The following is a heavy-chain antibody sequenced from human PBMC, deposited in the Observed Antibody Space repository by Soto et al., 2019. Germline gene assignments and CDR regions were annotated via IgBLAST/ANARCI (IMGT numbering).Heavy chain of an antibody. Sequence: PGGSLRLSCAASGFTFSSYAMNWVRQAPGRGLEWVSGISTSGGSTYYADSVKGRFTISRDNSKNTLYLQMNSLRAEDTAVYYCAKDYDFWSGYFTGSDYWGQGTLVTVSS. CDR2: ISTSGGST. CDR3: AKDYDFWSGYFTGSDY. D-gene: IGHD3-3*01. V-gene: IGHV3-23*01. CDR1: GFTFSSYA. J-gene: IGHJ4*02.